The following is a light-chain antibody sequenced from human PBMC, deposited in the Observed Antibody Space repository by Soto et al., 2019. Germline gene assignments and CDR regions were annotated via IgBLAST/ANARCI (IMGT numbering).Light chain of an antibody. CDR3: QQLNTYPLT. V-gene: IGKV1-9*01. CDR2: HAS. CDR1: QGISFY. J-gene: IGKJ4*01. Sequence: DIQLTQSPSFLSASVGDRVTVTCRASQGISFYLAWYQQKPGKATQLLIYHASTLQSGVPSRFSGSGSGTEFTLTIGSLQPEDFATYYCQQLNTYPLTFGGGIKVEIK.